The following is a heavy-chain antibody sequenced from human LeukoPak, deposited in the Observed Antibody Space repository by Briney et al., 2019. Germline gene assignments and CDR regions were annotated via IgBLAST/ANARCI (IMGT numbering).Heavy chain of an antibody. CDR1: GYTFTSYG. CDR2: ISAYNGNT. V-gene: IGHV1-18*01. Sequence: ASVKVSCKASGYTFTSYGISWVRQAPGQGLEWMGWISAYNGNTNYAQKLQGRVTMTTDTSTSTAYMELSSLRSDDTAVYYCAGASYDSSGYYQIDYWGQGTLVTGSS. CDR3: AGASYDSSGYYQIDY. J-gene: IGHJ4*02. D-gene: IGHD3-22*01.